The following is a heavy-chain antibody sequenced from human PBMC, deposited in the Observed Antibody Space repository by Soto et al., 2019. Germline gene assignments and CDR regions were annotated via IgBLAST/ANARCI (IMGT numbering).Heavy chain of an antibody. J-gene: IGHJ4*02. Sequence: QITLKESGPTQVKPTQTLTLTCTVSAISHSTIGEGVGWIRQPPGKALEWLALIFWNDDKRYSPSLRTRLTITKDTSKNQVVLTMTNMDPVDTATYYCAHITGSSGWAIMDYWGQGTRVTVSS. V-gene: IGHV2-5*01. CDR3: AHITGSSGWAIMDY. D-gene: IGHD6-19*01. CDR1: AISHSTIGEG. CDR2: IFWNDDK.